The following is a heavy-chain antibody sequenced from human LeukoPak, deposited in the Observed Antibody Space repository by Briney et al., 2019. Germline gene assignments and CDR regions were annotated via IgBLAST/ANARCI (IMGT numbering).Heavy chain of an antibody. V-gene: IGHV1-2*02. Sequence: ASVKVSCKTSGYTFSDYYIHWIRQAPGQGLEWVGWINPNSGDTDYAQKFQGRVTVTRDTSISTAYMELSSLKSDDTAVYYCARRLGLRWDLQAFDIWGQGTMVTVSS. CDR1: GYTFSDYY. CDR3: ARRLGLRWDLQAFDI. J-gene: IGHJ3*02. D-gene: IGHD4-23*01. CDR2: INPNSGDT.